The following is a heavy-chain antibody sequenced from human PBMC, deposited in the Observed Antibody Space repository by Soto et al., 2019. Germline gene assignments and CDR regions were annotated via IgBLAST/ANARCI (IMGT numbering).Heavy chain of an antibody. D-gene: IGHD3-3*01. V-gene: IGHV4-59*01. J-gene: IGHJ4*02. CDR3: ARYDFWSGYYDT. CDR1: GGSISSDY. Sequence: PSETLSITCTVSGGSISSDYWSWIRQPPGKGLEWIGYIYYSGSTNYNPSLKSRVTISVDTSKNQFSLKLSSVTAADTAVYYCARYDFWSGYYDTWGQGTLVTVSS. CDR2: IYYSGST.